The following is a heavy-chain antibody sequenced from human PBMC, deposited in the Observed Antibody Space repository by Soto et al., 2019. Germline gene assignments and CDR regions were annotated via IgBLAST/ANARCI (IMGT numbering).Heavy chain of an antibody. CDR2: IYYSGST. CDR1: GGSISSSSYY. V-gene: IGHV4-39*01. CDR3: ATGSGWYDY. J-gene: IGHJ4*02. D-gene: IGHD6-19*01. Sequence: SETLSLTCAVSGGSISSSSYYWGWIRQPPGKGLEWIGSIYYSGSTCYNPSLKSRVTISVDTSKNQFSLKLSSVTAADTAVYYCATGSGWYDYWGQGTLVTVSS.